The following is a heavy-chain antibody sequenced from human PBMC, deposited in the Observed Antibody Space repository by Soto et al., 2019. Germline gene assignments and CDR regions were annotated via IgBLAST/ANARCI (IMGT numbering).Heavy chain of an antibody. Sequence: QVQLQQWGAGLLKPSETLSLTCAVYGGSFSGYYWSWIRQPPGKGLEWIGEINHSGSTNYNPSLKSLVTISVDSSKNQFSLKLSSVTAADTAVYYCARAFGYYGSGRYGMDVWGQGTTVTVSS. V-gene: IGHV4-34*01. CDR1: GGSFSGYY. CDR2: INHSGST. D-gene: IGHD3-10*01. J-gene: IGHJ6*02. CDR3: ARAFGYYGSGRYGMDV.